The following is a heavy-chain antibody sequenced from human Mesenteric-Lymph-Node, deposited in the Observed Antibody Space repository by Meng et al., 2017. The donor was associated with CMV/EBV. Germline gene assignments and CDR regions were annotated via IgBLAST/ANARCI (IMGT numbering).Heavy chain of an antibody. CDR1: GFTFSSYG. CDR2: IRYDGNNK. V-gene: IGHV3-30*02. CDR3: ARGYDSSGL. Sequence: GGSLRLSCGASGFTFSSYGMHWVRQAPGKGLEWVTFIRYDGNNKQYADSVKGRFTISRDNSKNTLYLEMNSLRAEDTAVYYCARGYDSSGLWGQGTLVTVSS. D-gene: IGHD3-22*01. J-gene: IGHJ4*02.